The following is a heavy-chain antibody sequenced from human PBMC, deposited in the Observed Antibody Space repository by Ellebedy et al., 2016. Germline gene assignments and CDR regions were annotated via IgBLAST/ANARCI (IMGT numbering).Heavy chain of an antibody. Sequence: ETLSLTCTVSGGSINGSGYYWGWIRQPPGKGLEWVSTLYSGGTILYADSVKGRFTISRDNSKNTLYLQMNSLRAEDTAVYYCARGNAVPGPEPLDYWGQGTLVTVSS. CDR3: ARGNAVPGPEPLDY. CDR2: LYSGGTI. J-gene: IGHJ4*02. D-gene: IGHD6-19*01. CDR1: GGSINGSGYY. V-gene: IGHV3-66*01.